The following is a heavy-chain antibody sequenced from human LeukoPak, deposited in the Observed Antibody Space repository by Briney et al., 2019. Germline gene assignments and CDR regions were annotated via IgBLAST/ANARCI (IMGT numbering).Heavy chain of an antibody. J-gene: IGHJ4*02. CDR1: GGSISSYY. V-gene: IGHV4-59*01. D-gene: IGHD2-2*01. Sequence: SETLSLTCTVSGGSISSYYWSWIRQPPGKGLEWIGYIYYSGCTNYNPSLKSRVTISVDTSKNQFSLKLSSVTAADTAVYYCARGHVEDIVVVPAADWGQGTLVTVSS. CDR2: IYYSGCT. CDR3: ARGHVEDIVVVPAAD.